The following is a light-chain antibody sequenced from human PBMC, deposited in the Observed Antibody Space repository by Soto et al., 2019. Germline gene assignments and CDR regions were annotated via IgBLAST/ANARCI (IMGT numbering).Light chain of an antibody. CDR1: QVIGKY. V-gene: IGKV1-33*01. CDR3: QKCKVDPFT. Sequence: DMRMTQSPSPLSASVGDRVTITCEATQVIGKYLNWYQQKPGKAPKLLIYEASNLETGVPSRLSGSGSGTDFTFTISSLQHEDAATYYCQKCKVDPFTFGGGTKVDIK. J-gene: IGKJ4*01. CDR2: EAS.